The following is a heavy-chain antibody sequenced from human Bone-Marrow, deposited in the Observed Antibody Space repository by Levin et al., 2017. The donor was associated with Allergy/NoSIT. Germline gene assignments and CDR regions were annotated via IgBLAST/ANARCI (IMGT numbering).Heavy chain of an antibody. D-gene: IGHD5-18*01. CDR3: ARDLEEHQLIQGWYFDL. J-gene: IGHJ2*01. CDR1: GYTFTDYY. V-gene: IGHV1-2*02. CDR2: INANSGDT. Sequence: GESLKISCKASGYTFTDYYMHLVRQAPGQGLEWMTWINANSGDTNYAQKFRGRVTMTRDTSISTAYMELTRLTSDDTAVYYCARDLEEHQLIQGWYFDLWGRGTLVTVSS.